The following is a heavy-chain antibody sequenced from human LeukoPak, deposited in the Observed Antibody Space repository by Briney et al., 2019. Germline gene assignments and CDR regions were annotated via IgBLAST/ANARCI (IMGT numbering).Heavy chain of an antibody. J-gene: IGHJ6*03. CDR1: GGSIGTTNYY. V-gene: IGHV4-39*01. D-gene: IGHD3-9*01. CDR3: ARQRADYFYYYVDV. CDR2: IYYSETT. Sequence: SETLTLTCTVSGGSIGTTNYYWGWLRQPPGKGLEWIGSIYYSETTYDNPSLESRVTISIETSKNQFSLSLSSVTAADTAVYYCARQRADYFYYYVDVWGKGTTVTVS.